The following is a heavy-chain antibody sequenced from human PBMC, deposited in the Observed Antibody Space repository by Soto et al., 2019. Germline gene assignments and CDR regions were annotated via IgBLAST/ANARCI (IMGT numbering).Heavy chain of an antibody. D-gene: IGHD2-15*01. Sequence: QITLKESGPPLVKPTQTLTLTCTFSGFSLSTHGVGVGWVRQPAGKALEWLALIYWDDDKRYSASLNSRLTITTDTSKNQVVLTMTTMDPVDTATYDCAHAMLYCTGGSCSTRFDSWGQGTLVTVSS. CDR3: AHAMLYCTGGSCSTRFDS. V-gene: IGHV2-5*02. J-gene: IGHJ4*02. CDR2: IYWDDDK. CDR1: GFSLSTHGVG.